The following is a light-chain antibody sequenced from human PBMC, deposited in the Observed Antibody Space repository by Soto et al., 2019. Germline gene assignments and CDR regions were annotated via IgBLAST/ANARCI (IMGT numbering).Light chain of an antibody. CDR3: QQYGNSPPEFT. J-gene: IGKJ3*01. V-gene: IGKV3-20*01. CDR2: GAS. Sequence: EIVLTQSPGTLSLSPGERATLSCRASQSVNSNYLAWYQQRPGQAPRLLIFGASFRATGIPDRFSGSGSGTDFTLTISRLEPEDLEVYFCQQYGNSPPEFTFGPGTKVDSK. CDR1: QSVNSNY.